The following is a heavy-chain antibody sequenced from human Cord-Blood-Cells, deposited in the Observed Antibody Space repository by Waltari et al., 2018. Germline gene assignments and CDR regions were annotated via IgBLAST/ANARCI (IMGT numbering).Heavy chain of an antibody. Sequence: QVQLVQSGAEVKKPGSSVKVSCQASGGTFSSYAISWVRQAPGPGLEWMGRIIPILGIANYAQKFQGRVTITADKSTSPAYMELSSLRSEDTAVYYCARAPCSSTSCYGYWGQGTLVTVSS. CDR2: IIPILGIA. V-gene: IGHV1-69*09. J-gene: IGHJ4*02. D-gene: IGHD2-2*01. CDR1: GGTFSSYA. CDR3: ARAPCSSTSCYGY.